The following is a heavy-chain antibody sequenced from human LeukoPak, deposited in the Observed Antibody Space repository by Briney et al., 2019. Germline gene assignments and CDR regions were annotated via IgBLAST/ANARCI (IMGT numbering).Heavy chain of an antibody. V-gene: IGHV4-30-2*01. D-gene: IGHD3-3*01. J-gene: IGHJ4*02. CDR1: GGSISSGASC. Sequence: PSQTLSLTSAVSGGSISSGASCWSWTRHPPGTGLEWIGYICDRGSNYYNPSLQSPVTISVDRSKNQFSLKLSSVTAADTAVYYCAPGTAYVFWSGYYIADWGQGTLVTVSS. CDR3: APGTAYVFWSGYYIAD. CDR2: ICDRGSN.